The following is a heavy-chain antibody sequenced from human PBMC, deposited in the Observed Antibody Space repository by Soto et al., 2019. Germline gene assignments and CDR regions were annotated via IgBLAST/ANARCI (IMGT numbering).Heavy chain of an antibody. CDR2: INAGNGNT. Sequence: GASVKVSCKASGYTFTSYAMHWVRQAPGQRLEWMGWINAGNGNTKYSQKLQGRVTITRGTSASTAYMELSSLRSEDTAVYYCARAHYDILTGYSLNWFDPWGQGTLVTVSS. D-gene: IGHD3-9*01. V-gene: IGHV1-3*01. CDR3: ARAHYDILTGYSLNWFDP. CDR1: GYTFTSYA. J-gene: IGHJ5*02.